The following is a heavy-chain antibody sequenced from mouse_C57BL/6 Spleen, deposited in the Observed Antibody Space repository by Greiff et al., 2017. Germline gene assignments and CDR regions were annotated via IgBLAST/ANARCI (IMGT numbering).Heavy chain of an antibody. Sequence: VQLQQSGAELVKPGASVKISCKASGYAFSSYWMNWVKQRPGKGLEWIGQIYPGDGATNYNGKFKGKATLTADKSSSTAYMQLSSLTSEDSAVXFCARSDPFYAMDYWGQGTSVTGSS. V-gene: IGHV1-80*01. CDR3: ARSDPFYAMDY. J-gene: IGHJ4*01. CDR2: IYPGDGAT. CDR1: GYAFSSYW.